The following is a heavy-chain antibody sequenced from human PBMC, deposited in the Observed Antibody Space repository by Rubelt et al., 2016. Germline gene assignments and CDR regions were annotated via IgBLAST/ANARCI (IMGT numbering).Heavy chain of an antibody. CDR2: IYYSGST. D-gene: IGHD2-21*01. V-gene: IGHV4-39*07. Sequence: QLQLQESGPGLVKPSETLSLTCTVSGGSISSSSYYWGWIRQPPGKGLEWIGSIYYSGSTYYNPSLKSRVTISVDTSKNQVSLRMTSLTSADTAVYHFAIQLGIAPPHFDYWGQGTLVTVSS. CDR3: AIQLGIAPPHFDY. J-gene: IGHJ4*02. CDR1: GGSISSSSYY.